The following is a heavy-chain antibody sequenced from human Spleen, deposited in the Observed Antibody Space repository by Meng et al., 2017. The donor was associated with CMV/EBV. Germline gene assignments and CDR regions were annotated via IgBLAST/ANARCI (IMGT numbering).Heavy chain of an antibody. CDR1: GASITTHY. V-gene: IGHV4-59*11. D-gene: IGHD3-10*01. CDR2: IFDSETT. Sequence: SETLSLTCNVSGASITTHYWSWLRQPPGKGLEWIGYIFDSETTNYHPSLKSRVTIYLDTPKNQFSLQLRSLTAADTAVYYCARQNYYPYWYFDIWGLGTPVTVSS. CDR3: ARQNYYPYWYFDI. J-gene: IGHJ2*01.